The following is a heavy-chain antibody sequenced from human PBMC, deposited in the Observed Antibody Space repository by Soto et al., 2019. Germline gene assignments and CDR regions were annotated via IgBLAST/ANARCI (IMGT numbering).Heavy chain of an antibody. Sequence: QVQLVQSGAAVKKPGSSVKVSCKASGGTFSSYAISWVRQAPGQELEWMGGIIPIFGTANYAQKFQGRVTITADESTSTAYMELSSLRSEDTAVYYCARGYCTNGVCYAFDYWGQGTLVTVSS. CDR2: IIPIFGTA. D-gene: IGHD2-8*01. CDR3: ARGYCTNGVCYAFDY. J-gene: IGHJ4*02. V-gene: IGHV1-69*12. CDR1: GGTFSSYA.